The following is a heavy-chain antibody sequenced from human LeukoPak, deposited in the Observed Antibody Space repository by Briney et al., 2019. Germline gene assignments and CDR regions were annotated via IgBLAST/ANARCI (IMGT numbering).Heavy chain of an antibody. J-gene: IGHJ4*02. CDR2: IRSKANSYAT. CDR1: GFTFSGSA. CDR3: TRPTVAGSDVDY. V-gene: IGHV3-73*01. D-gene: IGHD6-19*01. Sequence: GGSLRLSCAASGFTFSGSAMHWVRQASGKGLEWVGRIRSKANSYATAYAASVKGRFTISRDDSKNTAYLQMHSLKTEDTAVYYCTRPTVAGSDVDYWGQGTLVTVSS.